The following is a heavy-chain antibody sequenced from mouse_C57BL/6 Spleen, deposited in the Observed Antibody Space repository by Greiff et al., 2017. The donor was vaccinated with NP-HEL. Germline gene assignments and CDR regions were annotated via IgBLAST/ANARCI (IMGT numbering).Heavy chain of an antibody. CDR1: GYAFSSSW. J-gene: IGHJ3*01. Sequence: VKLMESGPELVKPGASVKISCKASGYAFSSSWMNWVKQRPGKGLEWIGRIYPGDGYPNYNGKFKGKATLTADKSSSTAYMQLSSLTSEDSAVYFCAADYDYDGGFAYWGQGTLVTVSA. V-gene: IGHV1-82*01. CDR3: AADYDYDGGFAY. CDR2: IYPGDGYP. D-gene: IGHD2-4*01.